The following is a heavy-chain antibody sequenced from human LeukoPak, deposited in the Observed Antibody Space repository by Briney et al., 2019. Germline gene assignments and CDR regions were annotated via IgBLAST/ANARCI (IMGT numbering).Heavy chain of an antibody. CDR2: IYYSGST. CDR3: ARRGYGGARYYYGMDV. CDR1: GGSISSYY. J-gene: IGHJ6*02. D-gene: IGHD4-23*01. Sequence: PSETLSLTCTVSGGSISSYYWSWIRQPPGKGLEWIGYIYYSGSTNYNPSLKSRVTISVDTSKNQFSLKLSSVTAADTAVYYCARRGYGGARYYYGMDVWGQGTTVTVSS. V-gene: IGHV4-59*08.